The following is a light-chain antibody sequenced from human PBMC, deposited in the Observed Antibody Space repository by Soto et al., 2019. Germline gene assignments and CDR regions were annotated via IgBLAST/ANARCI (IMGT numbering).Light chain of an antibody. CDR1: QAISNY. CDR3: QQYDILPRT. V-gene: IGKV1-33*01. CDR2: DAS. J-gene: IGKJ1*01. Sequence: DIQMTQSPSSLSASVGDRVTITCQASQAISNYLSWYQYNPGKAPKLLIYDASNLEKGVPSRFRGSGSGTHFTFTISSLQPEDIATYYCQQYDILPRTFGQGTRVEIK.